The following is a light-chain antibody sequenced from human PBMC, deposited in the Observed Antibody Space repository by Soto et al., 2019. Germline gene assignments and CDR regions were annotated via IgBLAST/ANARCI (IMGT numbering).Light chain of an antibody. CDR3: QQYNSYSPWT. J-gene: IGKJ1*01. V-gene: IGKV1-5*03. CDR2: KAS. Sequence: DIQMTQSPSTLSASVGDRVTITCRASQSISSWLAWYQQKPGKAPKLLIYKASSLESGVPSRFSGSGSGTEFTLTISSLQPDDFATYYCQQYNSYSPWTFGQGIKVEMK. CDR1: QSISSW.